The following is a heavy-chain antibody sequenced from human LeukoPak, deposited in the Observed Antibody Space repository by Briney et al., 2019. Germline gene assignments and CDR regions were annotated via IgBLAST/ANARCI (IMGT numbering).Heavy chain of an antibody. J-gene: IGHJ4*02. V-gene: IGHV4-38-2*01. CDR1: GFTVSGNY. Sequence: GSLRLSCAASGFTVSGNYMSWVRQPPGKGLQWIGSIYYSGSTYYNPSLKSRVTISVDTSKNQFSLKLSSVTAADTAVYYCASVTGNYYDSSGLGYFDYWGQGTLVTVSS. D-gene: IGHD3-22*01. CDR2: IYYSGST. CDR3: ASVTGNYYDSSGLGYFDY.